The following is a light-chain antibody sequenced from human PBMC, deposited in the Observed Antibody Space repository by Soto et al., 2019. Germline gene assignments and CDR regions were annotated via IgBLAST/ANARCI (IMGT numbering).Light chain of an antibody. J-gene: IGKJ5*01. CDR2: VAS. V-gene: IGKV1D-12*01. Sequence: DIQMTQSPSSVSASVGDRITITCRASQDISSWLAWYQQKPGKAPKLLIYVASGLQSGVPSRFSGSGSGTDFTLTISSLQPEDFATYYCQQTNTFPIAFGQGTRLEIK. CDR3: QQTNTFPIA. CDR1: QDISSW.